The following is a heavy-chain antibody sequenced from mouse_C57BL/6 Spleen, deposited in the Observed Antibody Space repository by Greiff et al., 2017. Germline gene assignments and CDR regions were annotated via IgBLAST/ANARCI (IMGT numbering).Heavy chain of an antibody. CDR3: ARSPIYDGYSWYFDV. Sequence: EVQLQQSGPELVKPGASVKIPCKASGYTFTDYNMDWVKQSHGKSLEWIGDINPNNGGTIYNQKFKGKATLTVDKSSSTAYMELRSLTSEDTAVYYCARSPIYDGYSWYFDVWGTGTTVTVSS. CDR2: INPNNGGT. CDR1: GYTFTDYN. J-gene: IGHJ1*03. D-gene: IGHD2-3*01. V-gene: IGHV1-18*01.